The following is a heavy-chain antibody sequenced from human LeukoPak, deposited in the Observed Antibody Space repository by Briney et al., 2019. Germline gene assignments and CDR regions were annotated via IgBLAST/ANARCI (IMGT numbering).Heavy chain of an antibody. J-gene: IGHJ5*02. CDR2: IKQDGSEK. Sequence: GGSLRLSCAASGFSFGSYWMHWVRQAPGTGLEWVASIKQDGSEKLYGASVRGRFTVSRDNARNSLYLNMKTLRSEDTALYYCARTGEDYSGNAGYDGFGPWGQGTLVIVSS. D-gene: IGHD2-2*03. V-gene: IGHV3-7*01. CDR1: GFSFGSYW. CDR3: ARTGEDYSGNAGYDGFGP.